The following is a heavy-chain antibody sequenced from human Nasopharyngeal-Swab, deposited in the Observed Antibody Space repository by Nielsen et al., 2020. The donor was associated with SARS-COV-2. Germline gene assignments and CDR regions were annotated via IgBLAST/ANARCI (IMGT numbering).Heavy chain of an antibody. CDR3: AREGADL. Sequence: VKVSCKASGYTFTGYYMHWVRQAPGQGLEWMGRINPNNGGTNYAQRFQGRVTMTWDTSISTAYMEVTRLTSDDTAMYYCAREGADLWGQGTLVTVSS. CDR2: INPNNGGT. J-gene: IGHJ4*02. D-gene: IGHD3-16*01. CDR1: GYTFTGYY. V-gene: IGHV1-2*06.